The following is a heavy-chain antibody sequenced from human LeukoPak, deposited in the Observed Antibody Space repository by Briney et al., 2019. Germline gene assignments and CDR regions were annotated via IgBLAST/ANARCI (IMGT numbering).Heavy chain of an antibody. D-gene: IGHD3-22*01. J-gene: IGHJ4*02. V-gene: IGHV3-23*01. CDR3: AKARYYYDSSVPYYFDY. Sequence: GGSLRLSCAASGFTSSSYAMSWVRQAPGKGLEWVSAISGSGGSTYYADSVKGRFTISRDNSKNTLYLQMNSLRAEDTAVYYCAKARYYYDSSVPYYFDYRGQGTLVTVSS. CDR1: GFTSSSYA. CDR2: ISGSGGST.